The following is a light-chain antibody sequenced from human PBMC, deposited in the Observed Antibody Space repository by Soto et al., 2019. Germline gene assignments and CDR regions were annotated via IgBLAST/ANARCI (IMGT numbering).Light chain of an antibody. CDR3: SSYTSSSTRV. J-gene: IGLJ3*02. Sequence: QSVLTQPASVSGSPGQSITISCTGTNSDVGSYNYVSWYQQHPAKAPKLVIYDVSNRPSGVSNRFSGSKSGNTASLTISGLQSEDEADYYCSSYTSSSTRVFGGGTKLTVL. CDR2: DVS. CDR1: NSDVGSYNY. V-gene: IGLV2-14*01.